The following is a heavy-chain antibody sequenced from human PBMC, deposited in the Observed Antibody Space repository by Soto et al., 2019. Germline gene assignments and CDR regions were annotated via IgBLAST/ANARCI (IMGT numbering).Heavy chain of an antibody. D-gene: IGHD3-3*02. CDR2: ISLSGSTI. CDR1: GFAFSNYE. Sequence: GGSLRFSCAASGFAFSNYEMNWVRQAPGKGLEWVSYISLSGSTIYYADSVKGRFTISRDDAKNSLYLQMDSLRADDTAVYYCARESFSASPNFFDYWGQGTLVTVSS. CDR3: ARESFSASPNFFDY. V-gene: IGHV3-48*03. J-gene: IGHJ4*02.